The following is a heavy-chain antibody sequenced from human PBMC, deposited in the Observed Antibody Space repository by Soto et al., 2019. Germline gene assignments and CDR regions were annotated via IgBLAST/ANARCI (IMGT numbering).Heavy chain of an antibody. CDR1: GYTFTGYY. J-gene: IGHJ5*02. D-gene: IGHD2-2*01. CDR2: INPNSGGT. Sequence: SVKVSCKASGYTFTGYYMHWVRQAPGQGLEWMGWINPNSGGTNYAQKFQGRVTMTRGTSISTAYMELSRLRSDDTAVYYCARLTRERYCSSTSCDSWGQGTLVTVSS. CDR3: ARLTRERYCSSTSCDS. V-gene: IGHV1-2*02.